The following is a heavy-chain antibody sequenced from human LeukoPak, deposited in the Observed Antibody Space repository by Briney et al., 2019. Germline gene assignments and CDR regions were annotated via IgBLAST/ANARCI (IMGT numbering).Heavy chain of an antibody. CDR3: AKCGERDYVWGSYRYSERYYFDY. CDR2: ISGSGGST. CDR1: GFTFSSYA. D-gene: IGHD3-16*02. V-gene: IGHV3-23*01. J-gene: IGHJ4*02. Sequence: GGSLRLSCAASGFTFSSYAMSWVRQAPGKGLEWVSAISGSGGSTYYADSVKGWFTISRDNSKNTLYLQMNSLRAEDTAVYYCAKCGERDYVWGSYRYSERYYFDYWGQGTLVTVSS.